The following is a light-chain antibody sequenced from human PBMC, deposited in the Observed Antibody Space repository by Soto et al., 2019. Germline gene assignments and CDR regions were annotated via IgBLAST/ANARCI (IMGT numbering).Light chain of an antibody. CDR2: DAS. V-gene: IGKV3-11*01. CDR1: QGVSSY. CDR3: QLRNTWPLT. J-gene: IGKJ4*01. Sequence: EIVLTQSPATLSLSPGERATLSCRASQGVSSYLAWYRQKPGQAPRLLIYDASNRATGIPARFSGSGSGTEFTLTISSLEPEEFAVYYCQLRNTWPLTFGGGTKVEIK.